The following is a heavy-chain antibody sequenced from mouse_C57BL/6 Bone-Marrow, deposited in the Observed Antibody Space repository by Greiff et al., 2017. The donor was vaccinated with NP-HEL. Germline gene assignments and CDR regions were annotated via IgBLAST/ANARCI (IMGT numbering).Heavy chain of an antibody. J-gene: IGHJ2*01. D-gene: IGHD2-3*01. V-gene: IGHV1-81*01. CDR1: GYTFTSYG. Sequence: QVQLQQSGAELARPGASVKLSCKASGYTFTSYGISWVKQRTGQGLEWIGEIYPKSGNTYYNEKFKGKATLTADKSSSTAYLELRSLTSEDSAVYFCARGGYYVKKCGYWGQGTTLTVSS. CDR2: IYPKSGNT. CDR3: ARGGYYVKKCGY.